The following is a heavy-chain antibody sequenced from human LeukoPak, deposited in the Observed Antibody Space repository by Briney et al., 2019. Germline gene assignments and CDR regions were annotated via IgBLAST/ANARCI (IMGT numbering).Heavy chain of an antibody. D-gene: IGHD4-23*01. Sequence: SVKVSCKASGGTFSSYTISWVRQAPGQGLEWMGRIIPILGIANYAQKFQGRVTITADKSTSRAYMELSSLRSEDTAVYYCARGIVYGGNTRYFDYWGQGTLVTVSS. V-gene: IGHV1-69*02. CDR1: GGTFSSYT. J-gene: IGHJ4*02. CDR2: IIPILGIA. CDR3: ARGIVYGGNTRYFDY.